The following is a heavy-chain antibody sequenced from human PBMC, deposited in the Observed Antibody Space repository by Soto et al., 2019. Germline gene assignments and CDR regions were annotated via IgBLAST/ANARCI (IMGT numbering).Heavy chain of an antibody. CDR2: ISSGGSTV. CDR1: RFTFSTYE. D-gene: IGHD2-2*01. V-gene: IGHV3-48*03. Sequence: EVQLVESGGALVQPGGSPRLSCVASRFTFSTYEMHWVRQAPGKGLEWVSYISSGGSTVYYADSVKGRFTISRDNTRNSLYLQMNSLRDEDTALYYCVRYCSTTLCNGVATRTFDYWGQGTLVTVSS. CDR3: VRYCSTTLCNGVATRTFDY. J-gene: IGHJ4*02.